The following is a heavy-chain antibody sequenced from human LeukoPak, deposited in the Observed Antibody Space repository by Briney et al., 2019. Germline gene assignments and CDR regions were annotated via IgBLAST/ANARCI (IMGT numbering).Heavy chain of an antibody. V-gene: IGHV4-39*01. J-gene: IGHJ6*02. D-gene: IGHD6-6*01. Sequence: PSETLSLTCTVSGGSISSSSYYWGWIRQPPGKGLEWIGSIYYSGSTYYNPSLKSRVTISVDTSKNQFSLKLSSVTAADTAVYYCATGSSIADPDYYGMDVWGQGTTVTVSS. CDR1: GGSISSSSYY. CDR3: ATGSSIADPDYYGMDV. CDR2: IYYSGST.